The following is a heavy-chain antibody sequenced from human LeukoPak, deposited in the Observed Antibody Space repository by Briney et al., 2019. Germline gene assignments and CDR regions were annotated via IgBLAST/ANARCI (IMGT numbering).Heavy chain of an antibody. V-gene: IGHV3-23*01. D-gene: IGHD6-19*01. CDR1: GFTFSSYA. CDR3: AKESSVAGAGLLDY. J-gene: IGHJ4*02. CDR2: ISGSGGSK. Sequence: GGSLRLSCAASGFTFSSYAMSWVRQAPEKGLDWFSSISGSGGSKWFADSVKGRFTISRDNSENTLYLQMNRLRAEDTALYYCAKESSVAGAGLLDYWGQGTLVTVSS.